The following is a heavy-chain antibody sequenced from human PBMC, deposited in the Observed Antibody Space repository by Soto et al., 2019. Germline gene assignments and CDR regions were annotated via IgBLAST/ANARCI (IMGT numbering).Heavy chain of an antibody. J-gene: IGHJ4*02. CDR3: ARNGYDILTGNSWNIPLDF. CDR2: INAGNGHT. Sequence: QVKLVQSGAEEKKPGASVKVSCTASGYTFKNYVVHWVRQAPGQSLEWMGWINAGNGHTKFSQKFQGRVTITRDTSANTAYVELSGLRSEDTAVYFCARNGYDILTGNSWNIPLDFWGQGTLVTVSS. D-gene: IGHD3-9*01. CDR1: GYTFKNYV. V-gene: IGHV1-3*05.